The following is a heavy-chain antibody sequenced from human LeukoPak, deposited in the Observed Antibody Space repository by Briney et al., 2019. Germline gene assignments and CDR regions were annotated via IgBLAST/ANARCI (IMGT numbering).Heavy chain of an antibody. Sequence: SETLSLTCTVSGGSINNYYWSWIRQSPGKGLEWIGNLYYNGNTYYNPSLKSRVTISLDTSKNQFSLKLSSVTAADTALYYCARAVTIFPWAYFDYWGQGTLVTVSS. CDR3: ARAVTIFPWAYFDY. V-gene: IGHV4-59*01. CDR1: GGSINNYY. D-gene: IGHD3-3*01. CDR2: LYYNGNT. J-gene: IGHJ4*02.